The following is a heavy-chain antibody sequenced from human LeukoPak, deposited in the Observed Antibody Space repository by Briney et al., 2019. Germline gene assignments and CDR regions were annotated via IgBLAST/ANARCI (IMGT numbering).Heavy chain of an antibody. D-gene: IGHD3-16*02. V-gene: IGHV3-53*01. CDR3: ASTPFYDYVWGSYRYRGLFDN. CDR1: GFTFSSNY. Sequence: GGSLRLSCAASGFTFSSNYMSWVRQAPGKGLEWVSVIYSGGSTYYADSVKGRFTISRDNSKNTLYLQMNSLRVEDTAVYYCASTPFYDYVWGSYRYRGLFDNWGQGTLVSVSS. J-gene: IGHJ4*02. CDR2: IYSGGST.